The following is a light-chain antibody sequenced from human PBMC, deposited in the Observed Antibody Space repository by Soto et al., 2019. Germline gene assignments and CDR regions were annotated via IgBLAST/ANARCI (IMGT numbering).Light chain of an antibody. Sequence: EIVMTQSPATLSVSPGDRATLSCWASQSVSSNLLWYQQKPGQAPRLLISGASTRATGIPARFSGSGSGTDFTLTISRLEPEDFAVYYCQQYGSSPLTFGGGTKV. CDR3: QQYGSSPLT. CDR1: QSVSSN. J-gene: IGKJ4*01. V-gene: IGKV3-15*01. CDR2: GAS.